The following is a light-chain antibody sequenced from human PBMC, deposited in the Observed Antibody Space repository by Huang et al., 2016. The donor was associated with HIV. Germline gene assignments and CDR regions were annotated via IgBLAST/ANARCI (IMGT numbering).Light chain of an antibody. V-gene: IGKV2-28*01. J-gene: IGKJ1*01. CDR1: QSLLHSNGYNY. CDR3: MQALQTPWT. Sequence: IVMTQSPLSLPVTPGEPASISCRSGQSLLHSNGYNYLDWYLQKPGHSPQLLIYLGSNRASGVPDRFSGSGSGTDFTLKISRGEAEDVGVYYCMQALQTPWTFGQGTKVEIK. CDR2: LGS.